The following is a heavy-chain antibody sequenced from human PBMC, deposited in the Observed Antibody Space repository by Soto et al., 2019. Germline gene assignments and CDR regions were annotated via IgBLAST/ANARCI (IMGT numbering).Heavy chain of an antibody. V-gene: IGHV4-39*01. CDR3: AKVVVGATSHSDFDA. J-gene: IGHJ4*02. D-gene: IGHD2-15*01. CDR2: AAYSGGT. CDR1: GGSIANNNYF. Sequence: SETLSLTCTVSGGSIANNNYFWGWVRQPPGKGLEWIGSAAYSGGTYKNPSLKSRVTVSVDTSKNQFSLKLTSVTAADTAVYYCAKVVVGATSHSDFDAWGQGTLVTVSS.